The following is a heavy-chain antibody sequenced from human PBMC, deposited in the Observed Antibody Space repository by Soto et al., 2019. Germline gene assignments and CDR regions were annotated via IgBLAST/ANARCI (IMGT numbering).Heavy chain of an antibody. CDR1: GFTFSSYA. CDR2: ISGSGGST. V-gene: IGHV3-23*01. J-gene: IGHJ5*02. D-gene: IGHD6-19*01. Sequence: GGSLRLSCAASGFTFSSYAMSWVRQAPGKGLEWVSAISGSGGSTYYADSVKGRFTISRDNSKNTLYLQMNSLRAEDTAVYYCAKGARSIAVAGTSWFDPWGQGTLVTVSS. CDR3: AKGARSIAVAGTSWFDP.